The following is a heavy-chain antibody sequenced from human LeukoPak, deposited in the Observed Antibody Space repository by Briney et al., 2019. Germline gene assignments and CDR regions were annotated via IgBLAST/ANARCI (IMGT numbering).Heavy chain of an antibody. Sequence: GGSLRLSCAASGFTFSSYAMSWVRQAPGKGLEWVSGISGSGGSTYYADSVKGRFTISRDISKNTLYVQMNSLRAEDAAVYYCAKDKGWGYSSYDYYGMDVWGQGTTVTISS. CDR2: ISGSGGST. V-gene: IGHV3-23*01. CDR1: GFTFSSYA. D-gene: IGHD1-26*01. CDR3: AKDKGWGYSSYDYYGMDV. J-gene: IGHJ6*02.